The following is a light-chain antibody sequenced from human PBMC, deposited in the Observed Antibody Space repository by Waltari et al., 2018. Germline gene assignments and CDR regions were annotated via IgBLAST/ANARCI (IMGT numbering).Light chain of an antibody. CDR1: QDIGSW. V-gene: IGKV1-12*01. CDR2: AAS. Sequence: DIQMTQSPSSLSASVGDRVTITCRASQDIGSWLAWYQQKPGKAPKLLIYAASRLESGVPPRFSGSGSGTDFILAISSLQPEDCGTFYCQQGNSFPYTFGQGTKLEIK. CDR3: QQGNSFPYT. J-gene: IGKJ2*01.